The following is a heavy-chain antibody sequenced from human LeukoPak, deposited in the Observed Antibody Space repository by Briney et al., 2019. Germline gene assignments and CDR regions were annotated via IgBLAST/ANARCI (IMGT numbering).Heavy chain of an antibody. V-gene: IGHV4-59*01. CDR3: ARSSPFPTQTFDY. Sequence: SETLSLTCTVSGGSISGYYWNWIRQPPGKGLEWIGYIHYSGSTNYNPSLESRVTISLDTSKNQFSLKLNSVTAADTAVYYCARSSPFPTQTFDYWGQGTLVTVSS. CDR1: GGSISGYY. J-gene: IGHJ4*02. CDR2: IHYSGST. D-gene: IGHD2-21*01.